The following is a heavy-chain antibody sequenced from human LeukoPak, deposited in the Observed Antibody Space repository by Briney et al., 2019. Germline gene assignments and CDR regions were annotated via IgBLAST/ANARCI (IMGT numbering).Heavy chain of an antibody. CDR1: GFNFGNNG. J-gene: IGHJ5*02. Sequence: GGSLRLSCTASGFNFGNNGVTWVRQNPRKGLEWVSAIVANGDTSTADPVKGRFSTFRDISRNTVYLQMTTLRVEDTAMYYCLPHGSGSSWGQGTLVTVSS. CDR2: IVANGDT. D-gene: IGHD3-10*01. CDR3: LPHGSGSS. V-gene: IGHV3-23*01.